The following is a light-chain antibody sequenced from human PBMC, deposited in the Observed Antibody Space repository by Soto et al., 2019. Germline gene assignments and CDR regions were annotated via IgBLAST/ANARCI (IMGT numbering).Light chain of an antibody. Sequence: EIVMTQSPATLSVSPGERATLSCRPSQSVSSNLAWYQQKPGQAPRLLIYGAPTRDTGIPARFSGSGSGTHFILTISGLEPEDLAVYYCQQYSSSSLTFGGGTKVDIK. CDR3: QQYSSSSLT. J-gene: IGKJ4*01. CDR1: QSVSSN. V-gene: IGKV3-15*01. CDR2: GAP.